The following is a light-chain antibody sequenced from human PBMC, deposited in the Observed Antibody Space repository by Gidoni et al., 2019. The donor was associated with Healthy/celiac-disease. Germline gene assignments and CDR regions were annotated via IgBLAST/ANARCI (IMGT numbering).Light chain of an antibody. CDR2: EVS. CDR3: SSYTSSSTLV. CDR1: SSDVGGYNY. V-gene: IGLV2-14*01. J-gene: IGLJ1*01. Sequence: QSALTQPASVSGSPGQSLTISCTGTSSDVGGYNYVSWYQQHPGKALKLMIYEVSNRPSGVSNRFSGSKSGNTASLTISGLQAEDEADYYCSSYTSSSTLVFGTGTKVTVL.